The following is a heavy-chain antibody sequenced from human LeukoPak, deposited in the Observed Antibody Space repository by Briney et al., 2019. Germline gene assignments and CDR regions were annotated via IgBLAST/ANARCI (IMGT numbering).Heavy chain of an antibody. CDR1: VYSVSSDCY. D-gene: IGHD2-15*01. CDR3: ARHGGDIVVVDLNWFDP. CDR2: VCHSGST. Sequence: SETLSLTCAVSVYSVSSDCYWAWIRQPPGKGLEWIGSVCHSGSTYYNPSLKSRVTISVDTSKNQFSLKLSSVTAADTAVYYCARHGGDIVVVDLNWFDPWGQGTLVTVSS. V-gene: IGHV4-38-2*01. J-gene: IGHJ5*02.